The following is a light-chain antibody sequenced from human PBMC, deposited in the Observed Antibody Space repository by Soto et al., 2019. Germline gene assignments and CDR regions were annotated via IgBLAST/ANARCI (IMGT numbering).Light chain of an antibody. CDR1: QTISSW. CDR3: QHYNSYSEA. J-gene: IGKJ1*01. CDR2: KAS. Sequence: DIQMTQSPSTLSVSVGDRVTITCRASQTISSWLAWYQQKTGKAPKLLLYKASTLKSGVPSRFSGSGSGTEFTLTISSLQPDDVATYYCQHYNSYSEAFGQGTKVELK. V-gene: IGKV1-5*03.